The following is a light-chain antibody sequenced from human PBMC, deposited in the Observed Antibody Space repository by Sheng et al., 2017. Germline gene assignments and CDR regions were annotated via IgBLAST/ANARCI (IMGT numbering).Light chain of an antibody. CDR3: ALHLGGGISV. CDR1: SGSVSTSYY. Sequence: QTVVTQEPSFSVSPGGTVTLTCGLSSGSVSTSYYPSWYQQTPGQAPRTLIYSTNTRSSGVPDRFSGSILGSKAALTITGAQADDESDYYCALHLGGGISVFGGGTKLTVL. V-gene: IGLV8-61*01. J-gene: IGLJ3*02. CDR2: STN.